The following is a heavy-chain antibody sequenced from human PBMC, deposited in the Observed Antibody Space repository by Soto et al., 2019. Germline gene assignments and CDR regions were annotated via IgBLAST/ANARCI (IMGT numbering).Heavy chain of an antibody. J-gene: IGHJ6*02. Sequence: SETLSLTCAVSGGSISSSNWWSWVRQPPGKGLEWIGEIYHSGSTNYNPSLKSRVTISVDKSKNQFSLKLSSVTAADTAVYYCARGYCGGDCYQYYYGMDVWGQGTTVTGSS. CDR1: GGSISSSNW. V-gene: IGHV4-4*02. CDR3: ARGYCGGDCYQYYYGMDV. D-gene: IGHD2-21*02. CDR2: IYHSGST.